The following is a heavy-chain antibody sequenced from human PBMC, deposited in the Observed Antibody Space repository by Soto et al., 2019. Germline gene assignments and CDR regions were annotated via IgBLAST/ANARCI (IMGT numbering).Heavy chain of an antibody. V-gene: IGHV1-2*02. Sequence: ASVKVSCKASGYTFTGYYMYRVRQAPGQGLEWMGWINPKSGGTNYAQKFQGRVTMTRDTSISTAYMELSRLRSDDTAVHYCAREALRRSWYDDYYYYGMDACGQGTTVTVSS. CDR2: INPKSGGT. D-gene: IGHD6-13*01. CDR1: GYTFTGYY. CDR3: AREALRRSWYDDYYYYGMDA. J-gene: IGHJ6*02.